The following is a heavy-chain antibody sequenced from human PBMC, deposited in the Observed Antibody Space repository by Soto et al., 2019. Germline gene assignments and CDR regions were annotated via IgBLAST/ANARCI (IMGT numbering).Heavy chain of an antibody. CDR1: GGTFSRYT. Sequence: ASVKVSCKASGGTFSRYTITWVRQAPGQGLEWMGGITPMFGTPNYAQKFQGRVTITADESTSTAYMELSSLSSADTAMYYCARDGTLYDSSAYYYLYWGQGTLVTVAS. CDR2: ITPMFGTP. CDR3: ARDGTLYDSSAYYYLY. D-gene: IGHD3-22*01. J-gene: IGHJ4*02. V-gene: IGHV1-69*13.